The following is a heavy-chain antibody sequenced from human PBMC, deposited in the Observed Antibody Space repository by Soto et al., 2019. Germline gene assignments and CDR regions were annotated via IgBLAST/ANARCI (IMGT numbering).Heavy chain of an antibody. V-gene: IGHV3-33*01. Sequence: LRLSCAASGFTFSSYGMHWVRQAPGKGLEWVAVIWYDGSNKYYADSVKGRFTISRDNSKNTLYLQMNSLRAEDTAVYYCAREYCSSTSCPYYGMDVWGQGTTVTVSS. D-gene: IGHD2-2*01. CDR1: GFTFSSYG. CDR3: AREYCSSTSCPYYGMDV. J-gene: IGHJ6*02. CDR2: IWYDGSNK.